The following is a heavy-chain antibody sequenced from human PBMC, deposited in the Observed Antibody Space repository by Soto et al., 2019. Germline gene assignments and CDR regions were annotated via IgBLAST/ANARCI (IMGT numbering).Heavy chain of an antibody. CDR3: ARSVAVPGAHIDY. J-gene: IGHJ4*02. CDR1: GLSLSGSY. CDR2: VYYTGST. D-gene: IGHD6-19*01. V-gene: IGHV4-59*01. Sequence: SETLSLTCRLSGLSLSGSYWSWIRQSPGKGLEWLGYVYYTGSTNYSPSLRSRVSISVDTSKNEFSLRLSSVTAADTAVYFCARSVAVPGAHIDYWGQGTQVTVSS.